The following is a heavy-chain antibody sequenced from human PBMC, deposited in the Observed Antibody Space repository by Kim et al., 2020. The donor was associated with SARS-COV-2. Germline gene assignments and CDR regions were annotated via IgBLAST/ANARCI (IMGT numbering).Heavy chain of an antibody. CDR1: GGSISSSNW. CDR3: ARADKGEGDYNWNYEGEFDP. Sequence: SETLSLTCAVSGGSISSSNWWSWVRQPPGKGLEWIGEIYHSGSTNYNPSLKSRVTISVDKSKNQFSLKLSSVTAADTAVYYCARADKGEGDYNWNYEGEFDPWGQGTLVTVSS. V-gene: IGHV4-4*02. D-gene: IGHD1-7*01. J-gene: IGHJ5*02. CDR2: IYHSGST.